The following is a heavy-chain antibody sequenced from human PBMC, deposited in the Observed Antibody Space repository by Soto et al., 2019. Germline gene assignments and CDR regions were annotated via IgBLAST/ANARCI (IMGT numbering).Heavy chain of an antibody. Sequence: EVQLVESGGGLVQPGGSLRLSCAASGFTFSGYWMHWVRQAPGKGLVWVSRINSDGSGTGYADSVKGRFTIYRDNAENTLYLQMNSLRAEDTAVYYCSREVGAGLSGGQGTLVTFSS. CDR3: SREVGAGLS. CDR2: INSDGSGT. V-gene: IGHV3-74*01. CDR1: GFTFSGYW. J-gene: IGHJ4*02. D-gene: IGHD1-26*01.